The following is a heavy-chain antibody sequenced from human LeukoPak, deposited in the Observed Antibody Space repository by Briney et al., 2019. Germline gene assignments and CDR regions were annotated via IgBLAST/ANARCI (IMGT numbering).Heavy chain of an antibody. CDR1: GFTFSSYW. Sequence: GGSLRLSCAASGFTFSSYWMSWVRQAPGKGLEWVANIKQDGSEKYYVDSVKGRFTISRDNAKNSLYLQMNSLRAEDTAVYYCAGEDYFDTSGYASWRFDIWGQGTMVTVSS. J-gene: IGHJ3*02. V-gene: IGHV3-7*03. D-gene: IGHD3-22*01. CDR3: AGEDYFDTSGYASWRFDI. CDR2: IKQDGSEK.